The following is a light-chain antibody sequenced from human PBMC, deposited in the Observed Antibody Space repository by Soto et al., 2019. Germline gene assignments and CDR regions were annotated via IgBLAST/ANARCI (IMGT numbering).Light chain of an antibody. CDR2: STS. Sequence: EIVLTQSPGPLSLSPGERATLSCRASQSVTSSYLAWYQQKPGQAPRLLIYSTSIRATGIPDRFSGSGSGTDFTLTISRLDPEDFAVYYCQQYGNSPPITFGLGTRLEIK. CDR3: QQYGNSPPIT. J-gene: IGKJ5*01. CDR1: QSVTSSY. V-gene: IGKV3-20*01.